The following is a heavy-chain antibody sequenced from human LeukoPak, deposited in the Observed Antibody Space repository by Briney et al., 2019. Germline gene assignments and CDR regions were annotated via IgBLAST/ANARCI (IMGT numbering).Heavy chain of an antibody. CDR2: ISTSSTYI. J-gene: IGHJ4*02. V-gene: IGHV3-21*01. CDR1: GFTFSGYS. D-gene: IGHD6-13*01. CDR3: ARALRGSSWYDY. Sequence: PGGSLRLSCAASGFTFSGYSMNWVRQAPGKGLEWVSSISTSSTYINYADSVKGRFTISRENAKNSLSLQMNNLRAEDTAVYYCARALRGSSWYDYWGQGTLVIVSS.